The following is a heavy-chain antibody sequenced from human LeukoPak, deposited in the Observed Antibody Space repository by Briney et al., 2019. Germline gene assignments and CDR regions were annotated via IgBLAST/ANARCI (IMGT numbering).Heavy chain of an antibody. Sequence: SETLSLTCTVSGDSFSSYYCSWIRQPPGKGLEWIGYIYYSGSTNYNPSLKSRLTISVDKPKNQLSLKLSSVTAADTAVYYCARDGRGGYVDYWGQGILVTVSS. CDR1: GDSFSSYY. CDR2: IYYSGST. D-gene: IGHD1-26*01. V-gene: IGHV4-59*12. CDR3: ARDGRGGYVDY. J-gene: IGHJ4*02.